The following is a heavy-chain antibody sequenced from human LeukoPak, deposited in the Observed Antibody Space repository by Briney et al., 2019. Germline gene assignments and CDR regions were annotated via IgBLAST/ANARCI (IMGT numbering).Heavy chain of an antibody. D-gene: IGHD1-26*01. V-gene: IGHV4-28*01. J-gene: IGHJ6*02. Sequence: SETLSLTCAVSGYSISSSNWWGWIRQPPGKGLEWIGYIYYSGSTYYNPSLKSRVTMSVDTSKNQFSLKLSSVTAVDTAVYYCARNDGSYGMDVWGQGTTLTVSS. CDR2: IYYSGST. CDR1: GYSISSSNW. CDR3: ARNDGSYGMDV.